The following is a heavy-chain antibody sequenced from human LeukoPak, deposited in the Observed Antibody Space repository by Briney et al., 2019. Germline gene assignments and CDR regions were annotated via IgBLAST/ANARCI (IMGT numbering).Heavy chain of an antibody. Sequence: GGSLRLSCAASGFTFSNAWMSWVRQAPGKGLEWVGRIKTKPDGGTTDYAAPVKGRFAISRDDSKNTLYLQMNSLKAEDTAVYYCTILMDAFDIWGQGTMVTVSS. J-gene: IGHJ3*02. CDR1: GFTFSNAW. CDR2: IKTKPDGGTT. V-gene: IGHV3-15*01. CDR3: TILMDAFDI. D-gene: IGHD2-2*02.